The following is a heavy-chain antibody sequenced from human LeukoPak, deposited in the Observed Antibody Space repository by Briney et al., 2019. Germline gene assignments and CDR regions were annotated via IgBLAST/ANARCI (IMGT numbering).Heavy chain of an antibody. D-gene: IGHD4-17*01. CDR3: ARVKMTTVTTYDY. CDR1: GYTFTGYY. V-gene: IGHV1-2*06. CDR2: IKPNSGGT. J-gene: IGHJ4*02. Sequence: GASVKVSSKASGYTFTGYYMHWVRQTPGQGLEWMGRIKPNSGGTNYTQKSRGRDTMTRDTSISTAYMELSRLRSDDTAVYYCARVKMTTVTTYDYWGQGTLVTVSS.